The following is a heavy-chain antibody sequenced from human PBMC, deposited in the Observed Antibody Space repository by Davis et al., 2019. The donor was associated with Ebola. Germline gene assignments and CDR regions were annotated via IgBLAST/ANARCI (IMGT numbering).Heavy chain of an antibody. CDR3: ARSPYYYYYAMDV. Sequence: GESLKISCAASGFAVTSNYMNWVRQAPGRGLEWVSVIYAGGTTGYADSVKGRFTISRDKSKNTVYLQMSSLRTEDTAVYFCARSPYYYYYAMDVWGKGTTVSVSS. J-gene: IGHJ6*04. CDR2: IYAGGTT. CDR1: GFAVTSNY. V-gene: IGHV3-53*01.